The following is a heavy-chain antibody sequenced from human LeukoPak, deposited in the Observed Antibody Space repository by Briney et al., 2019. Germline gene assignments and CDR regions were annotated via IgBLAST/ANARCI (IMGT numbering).Heavy chain of an antibody. CDR3: AREFVY. CDR2: IKQDGSEK. Sequence: PGGSLRLFCAASGFTFSSYWMSWVRQAPGKGLECVANIKQDGSEKYYVHSVKGRFTITRDKAKNSLYLQMNSLRAEDTAVYYCAREFVYWGQRTLVPVSS. V-gene: IGHV3-7*03. CDR1: GFTFSSYW. J-gene: IGHJ4*02.